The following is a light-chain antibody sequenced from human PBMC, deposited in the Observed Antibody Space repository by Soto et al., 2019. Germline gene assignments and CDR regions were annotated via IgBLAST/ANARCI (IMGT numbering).Light chain of an antibody. CDR2: AAS. J-gene: IGKJ1*01. Sequence: EIVVTQSPGTLSLSPGERVTLSCRASQSVNSNYLAWYQQKPGQSPRLLIYAASSRATGVPDRFSGSGSGTDFTLTISRLESEDFAVYYCQQYGSSPRTFGQGTKVDIK. CDR1: QSVNSNY. CDR3: QQYGSSPRT. V-gene: IGKV3-20*01.